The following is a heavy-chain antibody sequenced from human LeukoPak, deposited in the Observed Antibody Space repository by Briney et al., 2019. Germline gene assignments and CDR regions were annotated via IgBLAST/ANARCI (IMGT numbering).Heavy chain of an antibody. D-gene: IGHD2-15*01. CDR2: IIPIFGTA. V-gene: IGHV1-69*13. J-gene: IGHJ4*02. Sequence: ASVKVSCKASGGTFSSYAISWVRQAPGQGLEWMGGIIPIFGTANYAQKFQGRVTTTADESTSTAYMELSSLRSEDTAVYYCARGRIRGGGSCYYDYWGQGTLVTVSS. CDR3: ARGRIRGGGSCYYDY. CDR1: GGTFSSYA.